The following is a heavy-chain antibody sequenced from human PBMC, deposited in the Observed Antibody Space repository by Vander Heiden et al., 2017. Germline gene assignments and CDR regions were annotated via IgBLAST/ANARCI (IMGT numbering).Heavy chain of an antibody. J-gene: IGHJ1*01. CDR1: GFILSTNS. CDR3: VGDQEATRLSFQY. CDR2: ISSSSSTI. V-gene: IGHV3-48*02. Sequence: VHLLEPGRGLVQPAASSRLSSSASGFILSTNSMTWVRQAPGQGLEWMSYISSSSSTIYYADAVKGRFTISRDNAKNSLYVQMNSLRNEDTAVYYCVGDQEATRLSFQYWGQGTLVTVSS.